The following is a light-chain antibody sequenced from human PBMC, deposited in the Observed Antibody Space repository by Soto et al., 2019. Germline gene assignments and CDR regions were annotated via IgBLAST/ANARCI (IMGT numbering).Light chain of an antibody. J-gene: IGLJ1*01. CDR3: SLYTSSSTYV. Sequence: QSVLTQPPSVSGSPGQSVTISCTGISSDIGSYNRVSWYQQPPGTAPKLTIYEVNNRPSGVPDRFSGSTSGNTASLTISGLQAENEADYYCSLYTSSSTYVFGTGTKVTVL. CDR2: EVN. V-gene: IGLV2-18*01. CDR1: SSDIGSYNR.